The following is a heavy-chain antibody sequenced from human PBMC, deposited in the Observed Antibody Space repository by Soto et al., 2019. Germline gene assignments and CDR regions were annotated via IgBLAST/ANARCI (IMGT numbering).Heavy chain of an antibody. J-gene: IGHJ6*03. CDR3: AATFFNNYMGF. V-gene: IGHV5-51*01. Sequence: PGESLKISCKGSGYTFTNYWIGWVRQMPGKGLEWMGIIYPGDSDTKYNPSFQGQVTISADKSITTTYLQWSSLKASNTAIYYCAATFFNNYMGFWGQGPTVAASS. CDR1: GYTFTNYW. CDR2: IYPGDSDT.